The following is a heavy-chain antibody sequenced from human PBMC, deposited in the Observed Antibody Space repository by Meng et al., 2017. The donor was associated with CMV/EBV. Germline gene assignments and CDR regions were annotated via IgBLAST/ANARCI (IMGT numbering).Heavy chain of an antibody. Sequence: GESLKISCAASGFTFSNYAVHWVRQAPGKGLEWVAVVSYGGSETDYKDSVKGRVTISRDNSKSTLYLQMDSLTVDDTAMYYCVRGGKYCSTVNCPRWFDSWGQGTLVTVSS. CDR1: GFTFSNYA. J-gene: IGHJ5*01. CDR3: VRGGKYCSTVNCPRWFDS. CDR2: VSYGGSET. D-gene: IGHD2-8*01. V-gene: IGHV3-30*04.